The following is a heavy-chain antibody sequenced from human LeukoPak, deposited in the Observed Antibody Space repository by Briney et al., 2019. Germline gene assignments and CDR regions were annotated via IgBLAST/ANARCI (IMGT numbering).Heavy chain of an antibody. CDR2: ISAYNGNT. Sequence: ASVKVSCKASGYTFTSYGISWVRQAPGQGLEWMGWISAYNGNTNYAQKLQGRVTMTTDTSTSTAYMELRSLRSDDTAVYYCASILPLGSGSGSYAFDIWGQGTMVTVSS. CDR3: ASILPLGSGSGSYAFDI. D-gene: IGHD3-10*01. J-gene: IGHJ3*02. V-gene: IGHV1-18*01. CDR1: GYTFTSYG.